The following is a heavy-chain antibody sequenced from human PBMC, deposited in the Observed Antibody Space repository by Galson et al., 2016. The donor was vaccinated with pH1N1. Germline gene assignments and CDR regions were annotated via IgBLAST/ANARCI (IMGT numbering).Heavy chain of an antibody. CDR2: IKEDGSET. CDR1: GFTFSNYW. Sequence: SLRLSCAASGFTFSNYWMHWVRQVPGKGLEWVANIKEDGSETYYVDSVRGRFTISRDHAKNSLYLQMNSLRDEDTALYYCARAIGSSSAYWGQGTLVTVSS. CDR3: ARAIGSSSAY. J-gene: IGHJ4*02. D-gene: IGHD2-2*01. V-gene: IGHV3-7*01.